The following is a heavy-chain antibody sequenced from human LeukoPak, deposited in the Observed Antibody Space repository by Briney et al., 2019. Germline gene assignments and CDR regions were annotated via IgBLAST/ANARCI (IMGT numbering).Heavy chain of an antibody. J-gene: IGHJ4*02. CDR3: ASEGIAAAGIDY. CDR2: ISSSSSYI. V-gene: IGHV3-21*01. D-gene: IGHD6-13*01. Sequence: TGGSLRLSCAASGFTFSSYSMNWVRQAPGKGLEWGSSISSSSSYIYCADSVKGRFTISRDNAKNSLYLQMNSLRAEDTAVYYCASEGIAAAGIDYWGQGTLVTVSS. CDR1: GFTFSSYS.